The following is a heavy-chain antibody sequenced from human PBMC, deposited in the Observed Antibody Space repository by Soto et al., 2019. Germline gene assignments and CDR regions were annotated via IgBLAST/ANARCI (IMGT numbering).Heavy chain of an antibody. CDR2: IYYSGST. CDR1: GGSISSYY. D-gene: IGHD2-15*01. J-gene: IGHJ5*02. Sequence: QVQLQESGPGLVKPSETLSLTCTVSGGSISSYYWSWIRQPPGKGLEWIGYIYYSGSTNYNPSLKSRVTISVDTSKNQFSLKLSSLTAADTAVYYCARDTVVTPSLGWFDPWGQGTLVTVSS. V-gene: IGHV4-59*01. CDR3: ARDTVVTPSLGWFDP.